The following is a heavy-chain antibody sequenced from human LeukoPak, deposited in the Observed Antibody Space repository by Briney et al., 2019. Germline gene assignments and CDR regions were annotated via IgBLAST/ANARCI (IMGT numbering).Heavy chain of an antibody. CDR2: IYYSGST. Sequence: PSETLSLTCTVSGVSISNSYYWGWIRQPPGKGLEWIGSIYYSGSTCYNPSLKSRVTISVDTSKNQFSLKLSSVTAADTAVYYCARQIAAATLYYFDYWGQGTLVTVSS. J-gene: IGHJ4*02. D-gene: IGHD6-13*01. CDR3: ARQIAAATLYYFDY. CDR1: GVSISNSYY. V-gene: IGHV4-39*01.